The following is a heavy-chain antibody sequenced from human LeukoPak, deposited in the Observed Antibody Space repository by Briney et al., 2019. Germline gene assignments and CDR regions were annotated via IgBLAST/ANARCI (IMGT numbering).Heavy chain of an antibody. CDR1: GFTFSSYS. V-gene: IGHV3-23*01. D-gene: IGHD2-15*01. CDR3: AKDGGRYCSGGSCPDFDY. J-gene: IGHJ4*02. Sequence: GGSLRLSCAASGFTFSSYSMSWVRQAPGKGLEWVSIISDSGANTYYADSVRGRFTVSRDNSKNTLYLQMNSLRAEDTAVYYCAKDGGRYCSGGSCPDFDYWGQGTLVTVSS. CDR2: ISDSGANT.